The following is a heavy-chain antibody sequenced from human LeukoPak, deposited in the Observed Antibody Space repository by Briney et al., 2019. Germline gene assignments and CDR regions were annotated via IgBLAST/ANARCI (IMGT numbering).Heavy chain of an antibody. CDR2: IISKTDGGKT. CDR1: GFTFSNAR. CDR3: TTDPYYDSSGYAY. V-gene: IGHV3-15*01. J-gene: IGHJ4*02. D-gene: IGHD3-22*01. Sequence: GGSLRLSCAASGFTFSNARMSWVGQAPGKGGEWLGCIISKTDGGKTDSAAPVKGRFTISRDDSNTTPYLQMNSLKTEDTAVYYCTTDPYYDSSGYAYWGQRTLVTVSS.